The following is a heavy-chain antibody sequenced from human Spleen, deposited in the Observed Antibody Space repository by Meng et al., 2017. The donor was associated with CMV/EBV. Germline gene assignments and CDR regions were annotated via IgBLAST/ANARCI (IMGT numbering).Heavy chain of an antibody. D-gene: IGHD3-22*01. V-gene: IGHV1-2*02. CDR3: ARGPQHYYDSSGFQYYFDY. J-gene: IGHJ4*02. CDR2: NNPNSGGT. CDR1: GYTFSGYY. Sequence: ASVKVSCKASGYTFSGYYMHWVRQAPGQGLEWMGCNNPNSGGTNYAQKFQGRVTMTRDTSISTAYMDLSRLRSDDTAVYYCARGPQHYYDSSGFQYYFDYWGQGTLVTVSS.